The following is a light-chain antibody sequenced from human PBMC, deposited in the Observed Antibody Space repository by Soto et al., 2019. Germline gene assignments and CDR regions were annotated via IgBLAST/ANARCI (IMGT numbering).Light chain of an antibody. V-gene: IGKV1-27*01. CDR2: AAS. CDR1: QGISTF. Sequence: DIQMTRSPSSLSTSVGDRVTITCRASQGISTFLAWYQQKPGKVPKLLISAASTLQSGVPSRFSGSGSGTDFTLTITSLQPEDVATYYCQKYSSVITFGQGTRLEIK. J-gene: IGKJ5*01. CDR3: QKYSSVIT.